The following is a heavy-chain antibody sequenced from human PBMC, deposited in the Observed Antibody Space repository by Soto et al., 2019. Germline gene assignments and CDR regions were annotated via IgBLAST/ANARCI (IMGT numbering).Heavy chain of an antibody. CDR1: GGSISSGGYY. V-gene: IGHV4-31*02. J-gene: IGHJ5*02. Sequence: TVSGGSISSGGYYWSWIRQHPGKGLEWIGYIYYSGSTYYNPSLKSRVTISVDTSKNQFSLKPSSVTAADTAVYYCARDRGHYYGSGSYYSFDPWGQGTLVTVSS. CDR2: IYYSGST. D-gene: IGHD3-10*01. CDR3: ARDRGHYYGSGSYYSFDP.